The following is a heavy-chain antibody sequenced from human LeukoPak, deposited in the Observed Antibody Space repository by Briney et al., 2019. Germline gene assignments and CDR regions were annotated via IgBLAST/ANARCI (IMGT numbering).Heavy chain of an antibody. V-gene: IGHV3-30*03. CDR1: GFTFSSYG. CDR2: ISYDGSNK. Sequence: GGSLRLSCAASGFTFSSYGMHWVRQAPGKGLEWVAVISYDGSNKYYADSVKGRFTISRDNSKNTLYLQMNSLGAEDTAVYYCARTEGVDYWGQGTLVTVSS. J-gene: IGHJ4*02. CDR3: ARTEGVDY. D-gene: IGHD3-16*01.